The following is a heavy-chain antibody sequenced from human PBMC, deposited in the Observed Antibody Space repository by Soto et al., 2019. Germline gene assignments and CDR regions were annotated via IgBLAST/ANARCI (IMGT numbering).Heavy chain of an antibody. CDR3: AKDRITMIVDAFDI. CDR2: ISYDGSNK. J-gene: IGHJ3*02. D-gene: IGHD3-22*01. V-gene: IGHV3-30*18. CDR1: GFTFSSYG. Sequence: VQLVESGGGVVQPGRSLRLSCAASGFTFSSYGMHWVRQAPGKGLEWVAVISYDGSNKYYADSVKGRFTISRDNSKNTLYLQMNSLRAEDTAVYYCAKDRITMIVDAFDIWGQGTMVTVSS.